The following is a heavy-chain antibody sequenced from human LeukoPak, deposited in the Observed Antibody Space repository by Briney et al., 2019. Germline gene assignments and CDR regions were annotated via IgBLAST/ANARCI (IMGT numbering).Heavy chain of an antibody. CDR3: VRDRGLYYFDY. V-gene: IGHV3-11*01. Sequence: GGSLRLSCAASGFTFSDYYMSWIRQAPGKGLEWVSYISSSGSTIYYADSVKGRFTISRDNAKNLLYLQMNSLRGEDTAVYYCVRDRGLYYFDYWGQGTLVTVSS. D-gene: IGHD3-10*01. J-gene: IGHJ4*02. CDR2: ISSSGSTI. CDR1: GFTFSDYY.